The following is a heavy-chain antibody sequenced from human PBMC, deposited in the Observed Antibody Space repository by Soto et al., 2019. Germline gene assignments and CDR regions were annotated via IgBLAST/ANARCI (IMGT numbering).Heavy chain of an antibody. CDR3: VRWNGFDDR. CDR1: GFIISDYG. Sequence: EVQLLDSGGGLVQPGGSLRLSCAVSGFIISDYGVTWVRQAPGKGLEWVSGFSGGGGGTFYADSVKGRFTISRDDPKNTAYLQMNSLGAEDTAVYYCVRWNGFDDRWGQGTLVTVSS. CDR2: FSGGGGGT. J-gene: IGHJ5*02. V-gene: IGHV3-23*01. D-gene: IGHD1-1*01.